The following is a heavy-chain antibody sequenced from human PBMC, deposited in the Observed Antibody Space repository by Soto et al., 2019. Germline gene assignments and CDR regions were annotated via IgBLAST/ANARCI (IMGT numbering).Heavy chain of an antibody. CDR2: INPNSGGT. CDR1: GYTFTGYY. CDR3: ARGLGNWNGVYPFEY. D-gene: IGHD1-1*01. Sequence: GASVKVSCKASGYTFTGYYMHCVRQAPGQGPEGMGWINPNSGGTNYAQKFQGWVTMTRDTSISTAYMELSRLRSDDTAVYYCARGLGNWNGVYPFEYWGQGTLVTVSS. J-gene: IGHJ4*02. V-gene: IGHV1-2*04.